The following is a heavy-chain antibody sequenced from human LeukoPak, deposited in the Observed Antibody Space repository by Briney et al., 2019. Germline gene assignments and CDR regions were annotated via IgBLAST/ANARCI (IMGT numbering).Heavy chain of an antibody. Sequence: GGSLRLSCAASGFTFDDYAMHWVRQAPGKGLEWVSLISGDGGSTYYADSVKGRFTIFRDNGKNSLYLQTNSLRTEDTALYYCAKENVVIVYYYMDVWGKGTTVTVSS. D-gene: IGHD3-22*01. CDR2: ISGDGGST. CDR3: AKENVVIVYYYMDV. V-gene: IGHV3-43*02. J-gene: IGHJ6*03. CDR1: GFTFDDYA.